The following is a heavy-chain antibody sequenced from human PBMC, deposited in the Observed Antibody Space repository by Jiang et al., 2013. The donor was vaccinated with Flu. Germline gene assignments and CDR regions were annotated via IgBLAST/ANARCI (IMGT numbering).Heavy chain of an antibody. CDR1: GYNFPTYW. CDR2: IYPGDSDT. Sequence: VQLVESGAEVKKPGESLKISCKGSGYNFPTYWIGWVRQMPGKGLEWMGIIYPGDSDTRYRPSFQGQVTISADKSISTAYLQWSSLKASDTAMYYCARPNITISGGHFHYYGTDAWGQGTTVTVSS. J-gene: IGHJ6*02. V-gene: IGHV5-51*03. D-gene: IGHD3-3*01. CDR3: ARPNITISGGHFHYYGTDA.